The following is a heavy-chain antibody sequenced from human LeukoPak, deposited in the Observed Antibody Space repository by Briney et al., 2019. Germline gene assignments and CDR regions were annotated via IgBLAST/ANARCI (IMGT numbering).Heavy chain of an antibody. J-gene: IGHJ5*02. V-gene: IGHV3-53*05. CDR3: ARDRAGRRSSWVEFDL. CDR1: GFTVTSTH. D-gene: IGHD3-10*01. CDR2: IYDDGGT. Sequence: PGGSLRLSCTVSGFTVTSTHMDWVRQAPGKGPEWVALIYDDGGTVYADSMKGRFTISRDNSKNMVYLQMNSLRPEDSAVYCCARDRAGRRSSWVEFDLWGQGTLVTVSS.